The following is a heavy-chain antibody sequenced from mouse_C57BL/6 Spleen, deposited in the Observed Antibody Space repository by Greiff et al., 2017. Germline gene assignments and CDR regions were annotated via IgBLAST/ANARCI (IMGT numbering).Heavy chain of an antibody. V-gene: IGHV1-15*01. J-gene: IGHJ2*01. D-gene: IGHD4-1*01. CDR3: TRSRTGNYFDY. CDR2: IDPETGGT. Sequence: VQLQESGAELVRPGASVTLSCKASGYTFTDYEMHWVKQTPVHGLEWIGAIDPETGGTAYNQKFKGKAILTADKSSSTAYMELRSLTSEDSAVYYCTRSRTGNYFDYWGQGTTLTVSS. CDR1: GYTFTDYE.